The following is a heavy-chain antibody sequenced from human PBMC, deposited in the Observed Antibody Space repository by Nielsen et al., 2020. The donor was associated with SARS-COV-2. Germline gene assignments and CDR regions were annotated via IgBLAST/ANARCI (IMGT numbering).Heavy chain of an antibody. CDR2: ISYEGSKK. D-gene: IGHD3/OR15-3a*01. Sequence: GESLKISCAASGFTFSKFPMHWVRQAPGKGLEWVSYISYEGSKKFYGDSVKGRFTISRDFSKSTLYLQMNSLRAEDTAMYYCAKDRAIFMIYFTRGGPDYWGQGTLVTVSS. CDR3: AKDRAIFMIYFTRGGPDY. CDR1: GFTFSKFP. J-gene: IGHJ4*02. V-gene: IGHV3-30*18.